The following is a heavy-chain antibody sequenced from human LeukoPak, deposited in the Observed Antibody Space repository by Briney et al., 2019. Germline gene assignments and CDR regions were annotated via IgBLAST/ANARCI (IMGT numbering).Heavy chain of an antibody. CDR3: ARDKFSWGELSLYDQ. J-gene: IGHJ5*02. CDR2: MNPNSGGT. V-gene: IGHV1-2*02. Sequence: GASVKVSCKASGYTLTGYYMHWVRQAPGQGIEWMGWMNPNSGGTKYAQKFQGRVTMTRDRSISTAYMGLSRLRSDDTSRDYCARDKFSWGELSLYDQWGQGTLVTVFS. D-gene: IGHD3-16*02. CDR1: GYTLTGYY.